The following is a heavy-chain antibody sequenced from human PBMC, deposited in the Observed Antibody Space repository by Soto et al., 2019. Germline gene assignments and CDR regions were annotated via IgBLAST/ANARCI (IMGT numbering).Heavy chain of an antibody. Sequence: SETLSLTCAVYGGSFSCYYWSWIRQPPGKGLEWIGEINHSGSTNYNPSLKSRVTISVDTSKNQFSLKLSSVTAADTAVYYCARGGEFXLVRLAQGFRRLYGMDVWGQGTTVTVSS. J-gene: IGHJ6*02. CDR1: GGSFSCYY. D-gene: IGHD6-19*01. CDR2: INHSGST. V-gene: IGHV4-34*01. CDR3: ARGGEFXLVRLAQGFRRLYGMDV.